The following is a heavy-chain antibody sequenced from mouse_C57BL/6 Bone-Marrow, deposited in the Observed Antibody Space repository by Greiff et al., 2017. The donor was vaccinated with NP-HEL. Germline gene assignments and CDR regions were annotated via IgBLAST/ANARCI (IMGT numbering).Heavy chain of an antibody. CDR3: ARVGYWYFDV. V-gene: IGHV1-26*01. CDR2: INPNNGGT. CDR1: GSTFTDYS. J-gene: IGHJ1*03. Sequence: VQLQQSGPELVKPGASVKISCKASGSTFTDYSMNWVKQSHGKSLEWLGDINPNNGGTSYNQKFTGKATLTVDKSSSTAYMELRSLTSEDSAVYYCARVGYWYFDVWGTGTTVTVSS.